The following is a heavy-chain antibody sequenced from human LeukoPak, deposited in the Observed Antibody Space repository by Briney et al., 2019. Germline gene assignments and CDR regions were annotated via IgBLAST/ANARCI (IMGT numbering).Heavy chain of an antibody. Sequence: PGGSLRLSCAASGLIFSNYWMSWVRQAPGKGLEWVANIKYDGSEKYYVDSGKGRFIISRDNAKNSLYLQMNSLRAEDTAVYYCVRDRPRFGESDWGQGTLVTVSS. CDR3: VRDRPRFGESD. J-gene: IGHJ4*02. V-gene: IGHV3-7*01. CDR1: GLIFSNYW. CDR2: IKYDGSEK. D-gene: IGHD3-10*01.